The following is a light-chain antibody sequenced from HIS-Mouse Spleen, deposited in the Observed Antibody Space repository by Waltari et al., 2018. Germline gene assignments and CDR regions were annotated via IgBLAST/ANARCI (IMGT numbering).Light chain of an antibody. CDR3: AAWDDSLSGWV. CDR2: RNN. Sequence: QSLLTQPPSASGSPGHRATISCSGSSSNTVSTQVYLYQQLPGTAPKLLLYRNNQRPSGVPDRFSGSKSGTSASLAISGLRSEDEADYYCAAWDDSLSGWVFGGGTKLTVL. V-gene: IGLV1-47*01. CDR1: SSNTVSTQ. J-gene: IGLJ3*02.